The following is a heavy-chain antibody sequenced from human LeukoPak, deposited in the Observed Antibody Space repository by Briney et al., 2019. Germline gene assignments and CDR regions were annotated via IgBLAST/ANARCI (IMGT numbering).Heavy chain of an antibody. J-gene: IGHJ4*02. D-gene: IGHD1-26*01. CDR3: ARGMATTGIPYDY. CDR1: GYTFTDYY. CDR2: IKPNSGGT. V-gene: IGHV1-2*02. Sequence: GASVKVSCKASGYTFTDYYMHWVRQAPGQGLEWMGWIKPNSGGTKHVQKFQGRVTMTRDTSISTAYLELRRLTSDDTAVYYCARGMATTGIPYDYWGQGTLVTVSA.